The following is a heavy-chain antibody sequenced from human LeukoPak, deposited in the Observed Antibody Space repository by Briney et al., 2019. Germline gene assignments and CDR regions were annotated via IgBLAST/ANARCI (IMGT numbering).Heavy chain of an antibody. D-gene: IGHD5-18*01. CDR2: ISWDGGST. CDR3: AKGRGTGYRYGPIEN. CDR1: GFTFDDYT. Sequence: GGSLRLSCAASGFTFDDYTMHWVRQAPGKGLEWVSLISWDGGSTYYADSVKGRFTISRDNSKNSLSLQMNSLRTEDTALYYCAKGRGTGYRYGPIENWGQGTLVTVSS. J-gene: IGHJ4*02. V-gene: IGHV3-43*01.